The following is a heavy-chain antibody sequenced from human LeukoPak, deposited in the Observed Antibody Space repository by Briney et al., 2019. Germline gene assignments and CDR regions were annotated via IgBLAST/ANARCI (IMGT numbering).Heavy chain of an antibody. CDR3: ARPERKFLIGY. D-gene: IGHD1-14*01. V-gene: IGHV4-39*01. Sequence: SETLSLTCTVSVGSISSSSYYWGWIRQPPGKGLEWIGSIYYSGSTYYNPSLKSRVTISVDTSKNQFSLKLSSVTAADTAVYYCARPERKFLIGYWGQGTLVTVSS. J-gene: IGHJ4*02. CDR2: IYYSGST. CDR1: VGSISSSSYY.